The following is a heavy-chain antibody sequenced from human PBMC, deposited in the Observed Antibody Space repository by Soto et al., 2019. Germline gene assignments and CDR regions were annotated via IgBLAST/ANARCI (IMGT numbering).Heavy chain of an antibody. Sequence: GGSLRLSCAASGFTFSNYAMSWVRQAPGKGLEWVSGISGNDGSAYYADSVEGRFTISRDNSKSTLYLQMNSLRAEDTAVYYCAKSLRYCSGGSCGYFDYWGQGTLVTVS. CDR1: GFTFSNYA. CDR3: AKSLRYCSGGSCGYFDY. V-gene: IGHV3-23*01. J-gene: IGHJ4*02. D-gene: IGHD2-15*01. CDR2: ISGNDGSA.